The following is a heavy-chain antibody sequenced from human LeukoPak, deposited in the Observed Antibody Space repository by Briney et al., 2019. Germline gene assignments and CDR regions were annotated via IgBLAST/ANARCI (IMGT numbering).Heavy chain of an antibody. Sequence: PGRSLRLTCAASGFTFSGYAMHWVRQAPGKGLVWVSRISSDGSSTSYADSVKGRFTISRDNAKNTLYLQMNSLRAEDTAVYYCSRARTDSSSSLIDYWGQGTLATVSS. V-gene: IGHV3-74*01. D-gene: IGHD6-6*01. CDR1: GFTFSGYA. J-gene: IGHJ4*02. CDR3: SRARTDSSSSLIDY. CDR2: ISSDGSST.